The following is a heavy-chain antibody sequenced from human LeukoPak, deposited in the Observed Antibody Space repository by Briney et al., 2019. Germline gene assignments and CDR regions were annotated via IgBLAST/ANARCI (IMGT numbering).Heavy chain of an antibody. CDR3: STPIVLPQLWSHYWDFDL. CDR2: ISGSGGST. Sequence: GGSLRLSCAASGFTFSSYAMSWVRQAPGKGLEWVSAISGSGGSTYYADSVKGRFTISRDNSKNTLYLQMNSLRAEDTSVYYCSTPIVLPQLWSHYWDFDLWGRGTLVTVSS. J-gene: IGHJ2*01. V-gene: IGHV3-23*01. CDR1: GFTFSSYA. D-gene: IGHD5-18*01.